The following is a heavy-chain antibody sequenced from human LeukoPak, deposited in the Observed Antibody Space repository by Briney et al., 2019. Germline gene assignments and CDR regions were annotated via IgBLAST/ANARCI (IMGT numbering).Heavy chain of an antibody. J-gene: IGHJ5*02. CDR3: ARNHLLEPLRYFDWLLLAFDP. CDR2: IYYSGST. CDR1: GGSISSSSYY. V-gene: IGHV4-39*01. Sequence: PSETVSLTCTVSGGSISSSSYYWCWIRQPPGKGLERIGSIYYSGSTYYNPSLKSRVTISVDTSKNQFSLKLSSVTAADTAVYYCARNHLLEPLRYFDWLLLAFDPWGQGTLVTVSS. D-gene: IGHD3-9*01.